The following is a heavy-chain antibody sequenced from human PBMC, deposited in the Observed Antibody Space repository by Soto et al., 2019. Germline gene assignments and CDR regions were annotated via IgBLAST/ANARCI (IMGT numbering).Heavy chain of an antibody. CDR1: GSSFSNYY. Sequence: QVQLQESGPGLLKPSETLSLTCTVSGSSFSNYYWSWIRQSPGKGLEWIGYIYDSGTTSYDPSLKSRFTISLDTSKNQFSLRLNSVTAADTAVYYCARGRGLALAGLSHYYGMDVWGQGTTVTVSS. V-gene: IGHV4-59*01. J-gene: IGHJ6*02. CDR3: ARGRGLALAGLSHYYGMDV. CDR2: IYDSGTT. D-gene: IGHD6-19*01.